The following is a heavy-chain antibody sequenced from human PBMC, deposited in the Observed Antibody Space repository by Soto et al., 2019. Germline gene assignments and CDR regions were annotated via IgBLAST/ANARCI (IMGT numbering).Heavy chain of an antibody. V-gene: IGHV1-3*01. CDR1: GYTFTSYA. D-gene: IGHD3-10*01. Sequence: ASVKVSCKASGYTFTSYAMHWVRQAPGQRLEWMGWINAGNGNTKYSQKFQGRVTITRDTSASTAYMELSSLRSEDTAVYYCARDWNVLLWSFFDYRGQGTLVTVSS. J-gene: IGHJ4*02. CDR2: INAGNGNT. CDR3: ARDWNVLLWSFFDY.